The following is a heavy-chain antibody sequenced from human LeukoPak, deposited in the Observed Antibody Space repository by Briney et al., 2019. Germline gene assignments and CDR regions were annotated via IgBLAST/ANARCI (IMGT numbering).Heavy chain of an antibody. J-gene: IGHJ3*02. V-gene: IGHV1-46*01. CDR3: ARDLASTRYSWNDLRGFDT. CDR1: GYTFTGYY. D-gene: IGHD1-1*01. Sequence: ASVKVSCKASGYTFTGYYMHWVRQAPGQGPEWMGVISPTGGWTTYAQKFQDRLTLTRDMSTSTDYLELSRLRSDDTAVYYCARDLASTRYSWNDLRGFDTWGQGTMVTVSS. CDR2: ISPTGGWT.